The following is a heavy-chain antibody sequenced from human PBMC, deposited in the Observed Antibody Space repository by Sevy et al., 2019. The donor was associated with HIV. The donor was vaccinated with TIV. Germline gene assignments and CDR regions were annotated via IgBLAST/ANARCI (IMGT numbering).Heavy chain of an antibody. CDR2: IYTSGST. V-gene: IGHV4-4*07. CDR3: ARDSRVVVPAAVYYYGMDV. D-gene: IGHD2-2*01. J-gene: IGHJ6*02. Sequence: SETLSLTCTVSGGSISSYYWSWIRQPAGKGLEWIGRIYTSGSTNYNPSLKSRVTMSVDTSKNQFFRKLSSVTAADTAVYYCARDSRVVVPAAVYYYGMDVWGQGTTVTVSS. CDR1: GGSISSYY.